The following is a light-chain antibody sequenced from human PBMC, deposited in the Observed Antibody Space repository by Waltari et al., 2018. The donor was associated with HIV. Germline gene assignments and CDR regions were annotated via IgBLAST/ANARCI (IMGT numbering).Light chain of an antibody. V-gene: IGLV3-25*03. CDR3: QSADSSGTYVL. Sequence: SYELTQPPSVSVSPGQTARITCPGDALPKQYTYWYQQKPGKATVMVIYTDSERPSGIPERFSGSSSGTTVTLTISGVQAEDEADYYCQSADSSGTYVLFGGGTKLTVL. CDR1: ALPKQY. CDR2: TDS. J-gene: IGLJ2*01.